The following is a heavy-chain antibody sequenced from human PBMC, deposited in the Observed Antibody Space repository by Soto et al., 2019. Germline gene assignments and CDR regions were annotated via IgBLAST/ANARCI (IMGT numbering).Heavy chain of an antibody. D-gene: IGHD3-22*01. CDR1: GFTFSSYG. Sequence: QVQLVESGGGVVQPGRSLRLSCAASGFTFSSYGMHWVRQAPGKGLEWVAVISYDGSNKYYADSVKGRFTISRDNSKNTLYLKMNSLRAEDTAVYYCSKEGDQGTAEVFGRPTYYYDSSGIYYFDYWGQGTLVTVSS. J-gene: IGHJ4*02. V-gene: IGHV3-30*18. CDR2: ISYDGSNK. CDR3: SKEGDQGTAEVFGRPTYYYDSSGIYYFDY.